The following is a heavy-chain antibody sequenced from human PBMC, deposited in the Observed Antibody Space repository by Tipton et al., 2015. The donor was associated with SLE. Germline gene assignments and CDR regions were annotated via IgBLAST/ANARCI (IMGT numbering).Heavy chain of an antibody. CDR1: GYSISSGYY. D-gene: IGHD3-22*01. Sequence: GLVKPSETLSLTCAVSGYSISSGYYWGWIRQPPGKGLEWIGSIYHSGSTYYNPSLKSRVTISVDTSKNQFSLKLSSVTAADTAVYYCARESVLYYYDSSGYYSPAFDIWGQGTRSPSLQ. V-gene: IGHV4-38-2*02. J-gene: IGHJ3*02. CDR2: IYHSGST. CDR3: ARESVLYYYDSSGYYSPAFDI.